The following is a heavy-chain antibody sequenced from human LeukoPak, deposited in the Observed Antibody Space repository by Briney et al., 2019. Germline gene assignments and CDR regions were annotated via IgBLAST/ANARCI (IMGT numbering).Heavy chain of an antibody. CDR2: IYYSGST. D-gene: IGHD4-23*01. Sequence: PSETLSLTCTVSGGSISSYYWSWIRQPPGKGLEWIGYIYYSGSTNYNPSLKSRVTISVDTSKNQFSLKLSSVTAADTAVYYRARKTTVVASHYDYWGQGTLVTVSS. V-gene: IGHV4-59*01. CDR3: ARKTTVVASHYDY. J-gene: IGHJ4*02. CDR1: GGSISSYY.